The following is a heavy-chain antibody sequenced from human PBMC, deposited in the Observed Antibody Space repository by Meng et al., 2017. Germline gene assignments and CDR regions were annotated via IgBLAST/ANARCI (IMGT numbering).Heavy chain of an antibody. J-gene: IGHJ6*02. D-gene: IGHD2-2*01. Sequence: ASVKVSCKASGYTFTSYLVSCVLQAPGRGIEWMGWIISYNGNTNYAQKLQGRVTMTTDTSTSTAYMELRSLRSDDTAVYYWARTKGLDCSSTSCERLYYDYYYGMDVWGQGTTVTVSS. CDR1: GYTFTSYL. V-gene: IGHV1-18*01. CDR2: IISYNGNT. CDR3: ARTKGLDCSSTSCERLYYDYYYGMDV.